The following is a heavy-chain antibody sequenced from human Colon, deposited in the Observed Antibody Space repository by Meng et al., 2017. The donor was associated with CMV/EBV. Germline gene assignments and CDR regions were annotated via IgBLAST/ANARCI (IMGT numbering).Heavy chain of an antibody. CDR1: GYTFTGYL. D-gene: IGHD3-3*01. J-gene: IGHJ4*02. CDR3: GTFGGDFDY. CDR2: INPYSGDT. Sequence: QVHLIQSGDEMRVPGASVKVSCKASGYTFTGYLIHWVRQAPGQGLEWMGWINPYSGDTIYAQKFEVGVTMTRDASITTAYLELSSLKSDDTAVYYCGTFGGDFDYWGQGTLVTVSS. V-gene: IGHV1-2*02.